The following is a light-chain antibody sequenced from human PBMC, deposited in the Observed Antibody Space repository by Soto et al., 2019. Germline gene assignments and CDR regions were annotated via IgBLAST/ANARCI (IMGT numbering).Light chain of an antibody. Sequence: DIQMTQSPSSLAASVGDRVNITCRASQTINKYLNWYQQTSGKAPKLLIYSTSRLGGGVPSRSSGSGSGTDFTLTINSLQPEDFATYYCQQSYFTPITVGQGTRLEIK. CDR3: QQSYFTPIT. CDR2: STS. V-gene: IGKV1-39*01. CDR1: QTINKY. J-gene: IGKJ5*01.